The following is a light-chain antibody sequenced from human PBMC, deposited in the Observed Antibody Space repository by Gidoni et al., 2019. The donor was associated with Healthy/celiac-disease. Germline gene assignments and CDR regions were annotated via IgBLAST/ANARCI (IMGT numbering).Light chain of an antibody. Sequence: DIVMTQSPASLAVSLGERATINCKSSQSVLYSSNNKNYLAWYQQKPGQPPKLLIYWASTRESGVPDRFSGSGSGTDFTLTISSLQAEDVAVYYCQQYYSTPSFXXXTKVELK. CDR2: WAS. CDR1: QSVLYSSNNKNY. V-gene: IGKV4-1*01. J-gene: IGKJ1*01. CDR3: QQYYSTPS.